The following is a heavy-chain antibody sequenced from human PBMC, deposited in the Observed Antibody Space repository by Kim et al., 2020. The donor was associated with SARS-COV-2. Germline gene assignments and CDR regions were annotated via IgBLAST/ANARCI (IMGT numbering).Heavy chain of an antibody. J-gene: IGHJ4*02. V-gene: IGHV7-4-1*02. CDR1: GYTFTNNA. D-gene: IGHD3-16*02. Sequence: ASVKVSCKASGYTFTNNAISWVRQAPGQGLEWMGWINTDTGNPTYAQAFTRRFVFSVDTSVTTAYLQISSLEAEDTALHYCASVIWGTYRYTDYWGQGTL. CDR2: INTDTGNP. CDR3: ASVIWGTYRYTDY.